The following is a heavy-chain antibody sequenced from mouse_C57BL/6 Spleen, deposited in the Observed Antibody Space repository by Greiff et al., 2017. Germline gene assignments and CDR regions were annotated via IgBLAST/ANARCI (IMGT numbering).Heavy chain of an antibody. Sequence: DVMLVESGGGLVKPGGSLKLSCAASGFTFSDYGMHWVRQAPEKGLEWVAYISSGSSTIYYADTVKGRFTISRDNAKNTLFLQMTSLRSEDTAMYYCARGNSNHYAMDYWGQGTSVTVSS. D-gene: IGHD2-5*01. CDR1: GFTFSDYG. V-gene: IGHV5-17*01. CDR3: ARGNSNHYAMDY. J-gene: IGHJ4*01. CDR2: ISSGSSTI.